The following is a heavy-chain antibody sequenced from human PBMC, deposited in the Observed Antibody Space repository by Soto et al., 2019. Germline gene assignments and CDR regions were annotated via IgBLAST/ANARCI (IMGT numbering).Heavy chain of an antibody. CDR1: GFTFSSYG. CDR3: AKCRTMCLHNWIDP. CDR2: ISGGGETT. J-gene: IGHJ5*02. V-gene: IGHV3-23*01. Sequence: EVQLLESGGGLVQPGGSLRLSCAASGFTFSSYGMIWVRQAPGKGLEWVSSISGGGETTYYADSVKGRFTISRDNSRDTLYLLMNSMRAEDTAVYYCAKCRTMCLHNWIDPWGQGTLVTVSS. D-gene: IGHD2-2*01.